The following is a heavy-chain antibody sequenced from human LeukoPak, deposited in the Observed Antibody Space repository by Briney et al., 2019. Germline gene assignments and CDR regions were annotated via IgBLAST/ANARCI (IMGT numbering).Heavy chain of an antibody. CDR1: GFTFSNYW. V-gene: IGHV3-74*01. CDR2: INSDGSST. J-gene: IGHJ4*02. Sequence: GGSLRLSCAASGFTFSNYWMHWVRQVPGKGLLWVSLINSDGSSTSYADSVKGRFTISRDNAKSALFLQMNSLRAEDTAVYYCARDRGYVDYWGQGTLVTVSS. CDR3: ARDRGYVDY.